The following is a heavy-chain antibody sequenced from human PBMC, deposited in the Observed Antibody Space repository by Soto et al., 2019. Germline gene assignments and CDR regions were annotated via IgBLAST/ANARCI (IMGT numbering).Heavy chain of an antibody. V-gene: IGHV2-5*02. CDR1: GFSLDTWGVG. D-gene: IGHD3-16*01. J-gene: IGHJ4*02. Sequence: QITLKESGPTLVRPKQTLTLTCTVSGFSLDTWGVGVGWIRQSPGKAPEWLALIYWDDDKRYSPSLKNRLTITKDTSKNQVVLTVTNMDPVDTVTYYCARALGSWGSYYFDHWGQGTLVTISS. CDR2: IYWDDDK. CDR3: ARALGSWGSYYFDH.